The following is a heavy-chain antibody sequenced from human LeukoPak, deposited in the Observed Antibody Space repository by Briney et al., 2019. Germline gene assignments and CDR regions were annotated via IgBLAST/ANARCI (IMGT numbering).Heavy chain of an antibody. J-gene: IGHJ5*02. CDR1: GESFSRYY. D-gene: IGHD2-2*03. V-gene: IGHV4-34*01. CDR3: ARGVGYCSSTSCKRGFDP. Sequence: SETLSLTCVVYGESFSRYYWSWIRQPPGKGLEWIGEINHSGSTNYNPSLKSRVTISVDTSKNQFSLKLSSVTAADTAVYYCARGVGYCSSTSCKRGFDPWGQGTLVTVSS. CDR2: INHSGST.